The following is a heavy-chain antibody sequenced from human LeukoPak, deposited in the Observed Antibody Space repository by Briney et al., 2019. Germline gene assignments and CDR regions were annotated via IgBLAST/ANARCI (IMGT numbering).Heavy chain of an antibody. V-gene: IGHV4-34*01. J-gene: IGHJ4*02. Sequence: SETLSLACAVYGGSFSGYYWSWIRQPPGKGLEWIGEINHSGSTNYNPSLKSRVTISVDTSKNQFSLKLSSVTAADTAVYYCASVPIYYDSSGYYRTRLFDYWGQGTLVTVSS. CDR1: GGSFSGYY. D-gene: IGHD3-22*01. CDR2: INHSGST. CDR3: ASVPIYYDSSGYYRTRLFDY.